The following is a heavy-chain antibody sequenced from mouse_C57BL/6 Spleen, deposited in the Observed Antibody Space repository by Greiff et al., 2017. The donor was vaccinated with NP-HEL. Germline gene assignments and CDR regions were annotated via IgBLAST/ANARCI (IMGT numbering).Heavy chain of an antibody. CDR1: GFTFSDYY. D-gene: IGHD1-1*01. V-gene: IGHV5-12*01. CDR3: ARPSYYYGSSWFAY. CDR2: LSNGGGST. Sequence: EVMLVESGGGLVQPGGSLKLSCAASGFTFSDYYMYWVRQTPEKRLEWVAYLSNGGGSTYYPDTVKGRFTISRDNAKNTLYLQMSRLKSEDTAMYYCARPSYYYGSSWFAYWGQGTLVTVSA. J-gene: IGHJ3*01.